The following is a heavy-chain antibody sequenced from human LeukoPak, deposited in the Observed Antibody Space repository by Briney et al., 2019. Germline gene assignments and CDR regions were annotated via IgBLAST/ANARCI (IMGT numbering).Heavy chain of an antibody. CDR1: GGSISSGSYY. V-gene: IGHV4-61*02. D-gene: IGHD3-10*01. CDR3: ARHSKRFGELGYYYYYYMDV. J-gene: IGHJ6*03. CDR2: FYTSGST. Sequence: SETLSLTCTVSGGSISSGSYYWSWIRQPAGKGLEWIGRFYTSGSTNYNPSLKSRVTISVDTSKNQFSLKLSSVTAADTAVYYCARHSKRFGELGYYYYYYMDVWGKGTTVTISS.